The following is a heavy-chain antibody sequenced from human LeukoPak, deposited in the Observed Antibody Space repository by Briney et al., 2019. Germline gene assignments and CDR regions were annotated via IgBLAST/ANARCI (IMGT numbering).Heavy chain of an antibody. CDR1: GGSINTYY. CDR3: ARASRPSIPTAGTFY. D-gene: IGHD2-21*01. Sequence: SETLSLTCTVSGGSINTYYWSWIRQPPGKGLEWLGYIYYTGSTKYNPSLKSRVTISVDTSKNQFFLKLTSVTAADTALYYCARASRPSIPTAGTFYWGQGTLVTVSS. J-gene: IGHJ4*02. V-gene: IGHV4-59*12. CDR2: IYYTGST.